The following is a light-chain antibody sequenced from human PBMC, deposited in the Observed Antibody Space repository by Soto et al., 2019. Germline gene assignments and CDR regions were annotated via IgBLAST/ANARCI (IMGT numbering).Light chain of an antibody. CDR2: SAS. Sequence: DIQMTQSPASLSASVGERVTITCRASQTISSYLNWYQQKPGEPPKLLIYSASTLQSGVPSRFSGSGFGTDYTLTISSLQPADFAIYYCQQTFRTPPTFGQGT. CDR3: QQTFRTPPT. CDR1: QTISSY. V-gene: IGKV1-39*01. J-gene: IGKJ2*01.